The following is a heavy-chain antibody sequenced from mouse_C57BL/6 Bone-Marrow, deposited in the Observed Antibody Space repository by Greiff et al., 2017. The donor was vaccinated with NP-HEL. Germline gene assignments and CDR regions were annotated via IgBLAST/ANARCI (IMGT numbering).Heavy chain of an antibody. CDR3: ARRTAWFAY. Sequence: EVQVVESGPELVKPGASVKISCKASGYSFTGYYMNWVKQSPEKSLEWIGEINPSTGGTTYNQKFKAKATLTVDKSSSTAYMQLKSLTSEDSAVYYCARRTAWFAYWGQGTLVTVSA. D-gene: IGHD3-3*01. V-gene: IGHV1-42*01. CDR2: INPSTGGT. J-gene: IGHJ3*01. CDR1: GYSFTGYY.